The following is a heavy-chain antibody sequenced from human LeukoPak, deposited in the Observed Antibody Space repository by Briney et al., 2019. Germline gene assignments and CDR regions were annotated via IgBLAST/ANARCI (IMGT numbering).Heavy chain of an antibody. Sequence: GGSLRLSCAASGFIFSRYWMSWVHQAPGKGLEWVANIKKDGSEKYYVDSVEGRLTISRDNAKNSLYLQMNSLRAEDTAVYYCAREQWELPRGTYYFDYWGQGTLVSVSS. D-gene: IGHD1-26*01. J-gene: IGHJ4*02. CDR1: GFIFSRYW. V-gene: IGHV3-7*05. CDR3: AREQWELPRGTYYFDY. CDR2: IKKDGSEK.